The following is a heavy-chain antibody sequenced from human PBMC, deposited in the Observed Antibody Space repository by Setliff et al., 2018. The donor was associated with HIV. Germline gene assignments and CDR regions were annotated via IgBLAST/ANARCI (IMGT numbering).Heavy chain of an antibody. Sequence: KPSETLSLTCVVYGGSFTRYYWTWIRQPPGKGLECIGEINHSGSTNYNPSLKSRVTISVDTSKNQFSLKLSSVTAADTAVYFCARKVGGDFDHWGQGTLVTVSS. D-gene: IGHD2-2*01. CDR2: INHSGST. V-gene: IGHV4-34*01. CDR1: GGSFTRYY. J-gene: IGHJ4*02. CDR3: ARKVGGDFDH.